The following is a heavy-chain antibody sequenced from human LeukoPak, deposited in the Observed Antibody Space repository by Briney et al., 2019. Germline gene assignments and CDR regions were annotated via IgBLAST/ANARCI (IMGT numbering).Heavy chain of an antibody. Sequence: GVLRLSCAASGFTFSSYGMSWVRQAPGKGLEWVSAISGSGGSTYYADSVKGRFTISRDNSKNTLYLQMNSLRAEDTAVYYCARTTRVVVPAANDYWGQGTLVTVSS. D-gene: IGHD2-2*01. CDR3: ARTTRVVVPAANDY. V-gene: IGHV3-23*01. J-gene: IGHJ4*02. CDR2: ISGSGGST. CDR1: GFTFSSYG.